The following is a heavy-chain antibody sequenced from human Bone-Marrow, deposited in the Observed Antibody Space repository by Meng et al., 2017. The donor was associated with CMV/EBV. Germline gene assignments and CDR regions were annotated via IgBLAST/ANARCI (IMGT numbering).Heavy chain of an antibody. CDR2: ISAYNGNT. J-gene: IGHJ4*02. V-gene: IGHV1-18*01. Sequence: ASVKVSCKASGYTFTSYGISWVRQAPGQGLEWMGWISAYNGNTNYAQKLQGRVTMTTDTSTSTAYMELRSLRSDDTAVYYCARGLPPESGSYFMDFAYWGQGTLVTVSS. CDR1: GYTFTSYG. D-gene: IGHD1-26*01. CDR3: ARGLPPESGSYFMDFAY.